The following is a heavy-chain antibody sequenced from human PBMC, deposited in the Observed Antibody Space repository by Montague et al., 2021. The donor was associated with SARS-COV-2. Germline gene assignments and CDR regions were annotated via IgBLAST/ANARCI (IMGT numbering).Heavy chain of an antibody. V-gene: IGHV3-48*03. Sequence: SLRLSCAASGFTFSSYEMNWVRQAPGKGLEWVSYISSSGSTIYYADSVKGQFTISRDNAKNSLYLQMNSLRAEDTAVYYCAPREWELGAFDIWGQGTMVTVSS. J-gene: IGHJ3*02. D-gene: IGHD1-26*01. CDR1: GFTFSSYE. CDR3: APREWELGAFDI. CDR2: ISSSGSTI.